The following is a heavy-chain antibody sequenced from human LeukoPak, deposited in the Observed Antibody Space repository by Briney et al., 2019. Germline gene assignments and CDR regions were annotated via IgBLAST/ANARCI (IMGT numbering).Heavy chain of an antibody. V-gene: IGHV3-9*01. CDR2: ISWNSGSI. CDR1: GFTFDDYA. J-gene: IGHJ4*02. CDR3: ASSYYDSSGYSDY. Sequence: GRSLRLSCAASGFTFDDYAMHWVRQAPGKGLEWVSGISWNSGSIGYADSVKGRFTISRDNAKNSLYLQMNSLRAEDTAVYYCASSYYDSSGYSDYWGQGTLVTVSS. D-gene: IGHD3-22*01.